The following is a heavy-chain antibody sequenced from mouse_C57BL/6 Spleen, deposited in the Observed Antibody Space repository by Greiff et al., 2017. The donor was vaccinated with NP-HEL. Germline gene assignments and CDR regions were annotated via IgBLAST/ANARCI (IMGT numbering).Heavy chain of an antibody. V-gene: IGHV1-15*01. CDR2: IDPETGGT. D-gene: IGHD1-1*01. CDR1: GYTFTDYE. J-gene: IGHJ3*01. CDR3: TRRLFFAY. Sequence: VQLVESGAELVRPGASVTLSCKASGYTFTDYEMHWVKQTPVPGLEWIGAIDPETGGTAYNQKFKGKAILTADKSSSTAYMELRSLTSEDSAVYYCTRRLFFAYWGQGTLVTVSA.